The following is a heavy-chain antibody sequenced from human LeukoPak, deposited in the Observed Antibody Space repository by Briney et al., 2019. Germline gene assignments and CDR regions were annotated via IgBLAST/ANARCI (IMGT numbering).Heavy chain of an antibody. CDR1: GGSFSGYY. J-gene: IGHJ3*02. D-gene: IGHD3-9*01. V-gene: IGHV4-34*01. CDR3: ARSLTLLRYFDWLHDAFDI. CDR2: INHSGST. Sequence: PSETLSLTCAVYGGSFSGYYWSWIRQPPGKGLEWIGEINHSGSTNYNPSLKSRVTISVDTSKNQFSLKLSSVTAADTAVYYCARSLTLLRYFDWLHDAFDIWGQGTMVTVSS.